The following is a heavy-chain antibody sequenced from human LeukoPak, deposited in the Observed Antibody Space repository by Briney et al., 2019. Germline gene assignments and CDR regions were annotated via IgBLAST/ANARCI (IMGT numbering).Heavy chain of an antibody. CDR3: ARGVTMVRGVTYYYYYGMDV. CDR2: IWYDGSNK. V-gene: IGHV3-33*01. CDR1: GFTFSSYG. J-gene: IGHJ6*02. Sequence: GGSLRLSCAACGFTFSSYGMHWVRQAPGKGLEWVAVIWYDGSNKYYADSVKGRFTISRDNSKNTLYLQMNSLRAEDTAVYYCARGVTMVRGVTYYYYYGMDVWGQGTTVTVSS. D-gene: IGHD3-10*01.